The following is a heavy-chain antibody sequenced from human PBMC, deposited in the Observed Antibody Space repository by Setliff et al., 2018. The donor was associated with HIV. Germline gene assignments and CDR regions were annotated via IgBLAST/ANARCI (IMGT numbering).Heavy chain of an antibody. Sequence: LRLSCAASGFTFSSYSMNWVRQAPGKGLEWVSSISSSSSYIYYADSVKGRFTISRDNAKNSLYLQMNSLRAEDTAVYYCARDWVAVAGYYYMDVWGKGTTVTVSS. CDR3: ARDWVAVAGYYYMDV. CDR1: GFTFSSYS. J-gene: IGHJ6*03. CDR2: ISSSSSYI. D-gene: IGHD6-19*01. V-gene: IGHV3-21*01.